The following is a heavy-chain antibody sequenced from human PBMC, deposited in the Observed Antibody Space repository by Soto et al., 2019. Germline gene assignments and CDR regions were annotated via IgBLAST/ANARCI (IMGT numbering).Heavy chain of an antibody. J-gene: IGHJ5*02. Sequence: SETLSLTCTVSGGSISSGAFYWSWIRQRPGKGLEWIGYIYYSGPTYYTPSLKSRLTVSLDTSRNKFSLKLTSVTAADTAVYFCARSGSSGPSNWFDPWGQGTLVTVSS. CDR3: ARSGSSGPSNWFDP. CDR2: IYYSGPT. CDR1: GGSISSGAFY. D-gene: IGHD6-6*01. V-gene: IGHV4-31*03.